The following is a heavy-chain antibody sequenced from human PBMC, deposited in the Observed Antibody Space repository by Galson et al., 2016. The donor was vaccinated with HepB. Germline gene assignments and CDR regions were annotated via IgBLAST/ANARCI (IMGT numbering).Heavy chain of an antibody. J-gene: IGHJ3*02. D-gene: IGHD6-19*01. CDR1: GFTFSDYD. Sequence: SLRLSCAASGFTFSDYDMHWVRQVTGKSLEWVSSIASGGDTFYPGSVKGRFIVSREDAENSLYLQMNSLRAGDTALYSCARGSSAAVAGSGAFDIWGHGTMVTVSS. CDR2: IASGGDT. CDR3: ARGSSAAVAGSGAFDI. V-gene: IGHV3-13*04.